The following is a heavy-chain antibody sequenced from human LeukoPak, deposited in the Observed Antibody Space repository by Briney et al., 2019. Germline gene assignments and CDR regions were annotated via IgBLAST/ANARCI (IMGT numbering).Heavy chain of an antibody. V-gene: IGHV3-30-3*01. CDR1: GFTFSSYA. CDR2: ISYDGSNK. J-gene: IGHJ4*02. Sequence: GGSLRLSCAASGFTFSSYAMHWVRQAPGNGLEWVAVISYDGSNKYYADSVKGRFTISRDNSKNTLYLQMNSLRAEDTAVYYCARDQNYYGSGSYFTFDYWGQGTLVTVSS. CDR3: ARDQNYYGSGSYFTFDY. D-gene: IGHD3-10*01.